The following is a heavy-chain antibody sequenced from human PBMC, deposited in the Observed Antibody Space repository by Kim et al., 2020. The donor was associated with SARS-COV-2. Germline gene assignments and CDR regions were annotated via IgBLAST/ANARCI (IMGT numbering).Heavy chain of an antibody. CDR3: AREAYGDYDYFDY. J-gene: IGHJ4*02. Sequence: GGSLRLSCAASGFTFSSYSMNWVRQAPGKGLEWVSYISSSSSSTIYYADSVKGRFTISRDNAKNSLYLQMNSLRDEDTAVYYCAREAYGDYDYFDYWGQGTLVTVSS. CDR1: GFTFSSYS. V-gene: IGHV3-48*02. CDR2: ISSSSSSTI. D-gene: IGHD4-17*01.